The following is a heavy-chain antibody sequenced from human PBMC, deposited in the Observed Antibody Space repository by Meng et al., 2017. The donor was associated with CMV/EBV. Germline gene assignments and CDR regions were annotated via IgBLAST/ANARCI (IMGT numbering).Heavy chain of an antibody. V-gene: IGHV3-73*01. D-gene: IGHD2-2*01. J-gene: IGHJ4*02. CDR2: IRSKANSYAT. CDR3: TRAVSGQPKFDY. Sequence: GESLKISCAASGFTFSGSAMHWVRQASGKGLGWVGRIRSKANSYATAYAASVKGRFTISRDDSKNTAYLQMNSLKTEDTAVYYCTRAVSGQPKFDYWGQGTLVTVSS. CDR1: GFTFSGSA.